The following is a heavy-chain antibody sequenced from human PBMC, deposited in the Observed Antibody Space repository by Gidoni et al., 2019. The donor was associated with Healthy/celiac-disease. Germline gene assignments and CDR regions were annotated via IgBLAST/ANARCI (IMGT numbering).Heavy chain of an antibody. D-gene: IGHD3-10*01. Sequence: EVQLVESGGVVVQPGGSLRPSGAASGFPFDDYTVHWVRQTPGKGLEWVSLISWDGGSTYYADSVKCRFTISRDNSKNSLYLQMNSLRTEDTALYYCAKGHGQFGFDYWGQGTLVTVSS. CDR3: AKGHGQFGFDY. CDR2: ISWDGGST. J-gene: IGHJ4*02. V-gene: IGHV3-43*01. CDR1: GFPFDDYT.